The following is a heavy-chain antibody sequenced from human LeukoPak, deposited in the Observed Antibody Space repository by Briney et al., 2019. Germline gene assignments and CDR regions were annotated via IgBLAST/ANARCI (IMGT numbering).Heavy chain of an antibody. Sequence: PGGSLRLSCAASGFTFDDYAMHWVRQAPGKGLEWVSDISWNSGSIGYADSVKGRFTISRDNAKNSLYLRMNSLRAEDTALYYCAKGDPGNAFDIWGQGTMVTVSS. CDR2: ISWNSGSI. CDR3: AKGDPGNAFDI. J-gene: IGHJ3*02. CDR1: GFTFDDYA. D-gene: IGHD1-1*01. V-gene: IGHV3-9*01.